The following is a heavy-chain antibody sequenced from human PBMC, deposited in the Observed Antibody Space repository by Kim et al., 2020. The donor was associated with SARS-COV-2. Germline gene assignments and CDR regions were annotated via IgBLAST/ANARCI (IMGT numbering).Heavy chain of an antibody. V-gene: IGHV4-31*02. D-gene: IGHD3-10*01. CDR3: ARENRRPEGVRAVTTFDS. Sequence: KSRVTISVDTSKNQFSLKLSSVTAADTAVYYCARENRRPEGVRAVTTFDSWGQGTPVTVSS. J-gene: IGHJ4*02.